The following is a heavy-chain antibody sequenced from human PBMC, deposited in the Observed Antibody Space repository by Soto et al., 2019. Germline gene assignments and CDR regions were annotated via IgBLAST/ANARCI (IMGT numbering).Heavy chain of an antibody. CDR1: GGSISSAAYY. V-gene: IGHV4-31*03. D-gene: IGHD5-18*01. CDR2: ISHSGST. Sequence: SETLSLTCTVSGGSISSAAYYWSWIRQHPGKGLEWIGYISHSGSTYYNPSLKSRVIISVDTSKNQFSLSLTSVTAADTAVYYCAREYTYGSNFFDCWGQGGLVTVSS. J-gene: IGHJ4*02. CDR3: AREYTYGSNFFDC.